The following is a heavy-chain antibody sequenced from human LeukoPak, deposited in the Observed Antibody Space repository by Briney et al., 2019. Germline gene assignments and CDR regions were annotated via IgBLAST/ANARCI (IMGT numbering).Heavy chain of an antibody. Sequence: ASVKVSCKASGYSLSSYDINWVRQATGQGLEWMGWLNPNSGYSGSTQKFQGRLTMTGDTSINTAYMELSSLTSEDTAVYFCARGEYYGSGSWGYWGQGTLVTVSS. CDR3: ARGEYYGSGSWGY. CDR2: LNPNSGYS. CDR1: GYSLSSYD. D-gene: IGHD3-10*01. V-gene: IGHV1-8*01. J-gene: IGHJ4*02.